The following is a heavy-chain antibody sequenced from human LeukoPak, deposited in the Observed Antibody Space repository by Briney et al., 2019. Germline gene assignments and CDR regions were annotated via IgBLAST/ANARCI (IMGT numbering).Heavy chain of an antibody. D-gene: IGHD3-22*01. CDR3: AKGGYYDSGRYLNY. CDR2: IYSGGST. V-gene: IGHV3-53*01. Sequence: GSLEPSLSVSGVLVSSNSMSWVRPAPGKGLEWVSVIYSGGSTYYADSVKGRFTISRDNSKNTLYLQMNSLRVDDTAVYYCAKGGYYDSGRYLNYWGQGTLVTVSS. CDR1: GVLVSSNS. J-gene: IGHJ4*02.